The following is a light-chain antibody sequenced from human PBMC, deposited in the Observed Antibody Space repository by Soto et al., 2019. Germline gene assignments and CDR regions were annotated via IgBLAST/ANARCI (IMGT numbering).Light chain of an antibody. CDR1: QNIYTW. J-gene: IGKJ1*01. Sequence: DIQMTQSPATLSASVGDRVTITCRASQNIYTWLAWYQQKPGKAPKLLIYAASSLQSGVPSRFSGSGSGTDFTLTVSSLQPEDFATYFCQQSYSTPRTFGQGTKVDIK. CDR3: QQSYSTPRT. CDR2: AAS. V-gene: IGKV1-39*01.